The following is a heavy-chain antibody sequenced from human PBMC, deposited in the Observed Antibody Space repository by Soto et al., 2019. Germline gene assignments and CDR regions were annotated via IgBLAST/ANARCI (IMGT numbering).Heavy chain of an antibody. Sequence: SETLSLTCAISGDSVSSNRAAWNWIRQSPSRGLEWLGRTYYRSKWYNDYAPSVKSRITIDPDTSKNQFSLQPNSVIPEDTAVYYCARDPPAFHSAFDSWGQGTLVTVSS. J-gene: IGHJ4*02. D-gene: IGHD4-4*01. CDR2: TYYRSKWYN. CDR3: ARDPPAFHSAFDS. V-gene: IGHV6-1*01. CDR1: GDSVSSNRAA.